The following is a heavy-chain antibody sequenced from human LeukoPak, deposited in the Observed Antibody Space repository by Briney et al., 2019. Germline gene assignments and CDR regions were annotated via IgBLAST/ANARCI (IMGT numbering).Heavy chain of an antibody. J-gene: IGHJ4*02. CDR3: ARDERYYDSSGYYYPLGY. Sequence: ASVKVSCKASGYTFTSYYMHWVRQAPGQGLEWMGIINPSGGSTSYAQKFQGRVTMTGDTSTSTVYMELSSLRSEDTAVYYCARDERYYDSSGYYYPLGYWGQGTLVTVSS. D-gene: IGHD3-22*01. CDR1: GYTFTSYY. CDR2: INPSGGST. V-gene: IGHV1-46*01.